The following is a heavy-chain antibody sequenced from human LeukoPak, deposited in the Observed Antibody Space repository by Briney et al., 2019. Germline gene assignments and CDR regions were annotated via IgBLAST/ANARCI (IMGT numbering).Heavy chain of an antibody. CDR1: GGSFSDYY. D-gene: IGHD3-10*01. CDR3: ASGRGASHFDY. CDR2: IYYSGST. J-gene: IGHJ4*02. V-gene: IGHV4-34*01. Sequence: SETLSLTCAVYGGSFSDYYWSWIRQPPGKGLEWIGSIYYSGSTYYNPSLKSRVTISVDTSKNQFSLKLSSVTAADTAVYYCASGRGASHFDYWGQGTLVTVSS.